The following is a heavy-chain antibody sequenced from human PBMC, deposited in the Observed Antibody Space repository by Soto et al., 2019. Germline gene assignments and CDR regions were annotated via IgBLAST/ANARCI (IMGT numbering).Heavy chain of an antibody. CDR2: ISAYNANA. Sequence: QIQLLQSGAEVKKPGASVKVTCKASGYTFRNFGISWVRQAPGQGLEWMGWISAYNANANYAQKLQGRLTMTADTSTSTAYIELRSLRSDDTAVYYCARENSYFDYWGQGTLVTVSS. V-gene: IGHV1-18*01. CDR3: ARENSYFDY. J-gene: IGHJ4*02. CDR1: GYTFRNFG.